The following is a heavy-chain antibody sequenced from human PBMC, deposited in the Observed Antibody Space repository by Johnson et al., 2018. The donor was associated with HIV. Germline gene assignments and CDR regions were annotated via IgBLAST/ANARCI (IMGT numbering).Heavy chain of an antibody. CDR2: IRGSADGT. CDR1: YA. Sequence: YAMTWVRQAPGKGLEWISTIRGSADGTQYAESVMGRFTISRDNSKDTLYLQMDSLRAEDTAMYFCAKRVASTGGVFDIWGQGTLVTVSS. D-gene: IGHD2-2*01. V-gene: IGHV3-23*01. J-gene: IGHJ3*02. CDR3: AKRVASTGGVFDI.